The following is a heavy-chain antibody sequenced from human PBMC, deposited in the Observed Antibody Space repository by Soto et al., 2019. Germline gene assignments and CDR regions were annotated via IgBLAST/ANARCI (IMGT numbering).Heavy chain of an antibody. V-gene: IGHV1-8*01. CDR2: MNPNSGNT. CDR3: ARGRKGTGTTRYYYGMDV. Sequence: ASVKVSCKASGYTFTSYDINWVRQATGQGLEWMGWMNPNSGNTGYAQKFQGRVTMTRNTSISTAYMELSSLRSEDTAVYYCARGRKGTGTTRYYYGMDVWGQGTTVTVSS. CDR1: GYTFTSYD. J-gene: IGHJ6*02. D-gene: IGHD1-7*01.